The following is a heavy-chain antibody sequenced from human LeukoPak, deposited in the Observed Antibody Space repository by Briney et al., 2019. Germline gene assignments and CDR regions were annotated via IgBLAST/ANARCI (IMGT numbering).Heavy chain of an antibody. CDR3: ARRVAAADNWFDP. Sequence: PGESLKISCKGSGYSFTSYWISWVRQMPGKGLEWMGRIDPSDSYTNYSPSFQGHVTISADKSISTAYLQWSSLKASDTAMYYCARRVAAADNWFDPWGQGTLVTVSS. D-gene: IGHD6-13*01. CDR1: GYSFTSYW. V-gene: IGHV5-10-1*01. CDR2: IDPSDSYT. J-gene: IGHJ5*02.